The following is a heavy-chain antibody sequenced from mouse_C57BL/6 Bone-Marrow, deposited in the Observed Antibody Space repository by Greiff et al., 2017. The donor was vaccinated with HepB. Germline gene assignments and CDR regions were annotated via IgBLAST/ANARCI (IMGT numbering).Heavy chain of an antibody. CDR1: GYTFTSYW. Sequence: VQLQQPGAELVKPGASVKLSCKASGYTFTSYWMHWVKQRPGRGLEWIGRIDPNSGGTKYNEKFKSKATLTVDTPSSTAYMQLSSLTSEDSAVYYCARSWLRRKGYFDYWGQGTTLTVSS. V-gene: IGHV1-72*01. CDR3: ARSWLRRKGYFDY. D-gene: IGHD2-2*01. CDR2: IDPNSGGT. J-gene: IGHJ2*01.